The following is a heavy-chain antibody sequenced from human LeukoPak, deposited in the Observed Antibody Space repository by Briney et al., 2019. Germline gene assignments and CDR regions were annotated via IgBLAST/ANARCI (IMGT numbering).Heavy chain of an antibody. CDR1: GYTFTSYG. V-gene: IGHV1-18*01. J-gene: IGHJ6*03. D-gene: IGHD4-11*01. CDR2: ISAYNGNT. Sequence: ASVKVSCKASGYTFTSYGISWVRQAPGQGLEWMGWISAYNGNTNYAQKLQGRVTMTTDTSTSTAYMELRSLRSDDTAVYYCAREGLNTVTTRHYYMDVWGKGTTVTVSS. CDR3: AREGLNTVTTRHYYMDV.